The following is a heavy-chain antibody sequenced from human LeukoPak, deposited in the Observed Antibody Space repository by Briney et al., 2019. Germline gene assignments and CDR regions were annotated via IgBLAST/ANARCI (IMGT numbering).Heavy chain of an antibody. CDR1: GGSFNSYY. J-gene: IGHJ4*02. CDR3: ARYDSRGSASTRFDY. V-gene: IGHV4-4*07. Sequence: SETLSLTCSVSGGSFNSYYWSWLRQPAGKGLEWIGRIRASATPDYSPSLQSRVTISIDTSQRQVSLNLTSVTAADTAVYYCARYDSRGSASTRFDYWGQGILVTISS. CDR2: IRASATP. D-gene: IGHD3-16*01.